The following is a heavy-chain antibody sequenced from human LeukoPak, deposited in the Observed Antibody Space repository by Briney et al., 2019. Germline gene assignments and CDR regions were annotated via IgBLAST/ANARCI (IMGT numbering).Heavy chain of an antibody. CDR1: GGSIGTYY. Sequence: SETLSLTCTVSGGSIGTYYWSWIRQSPGKGLEWIGYIYVTGSTRYNPSLQSRVTISVDTSRNKFFLKMSSVTAADTAVYYCARHIGGGIEDMDVWGKGTKVTVSS. CDR3: ARHIGGGIEDMDV. D-gene: IGHD3-16*02. CDR2: IYVTGST. J-gene: IGHJ6*03. V-gene: IGHV4-59*08.